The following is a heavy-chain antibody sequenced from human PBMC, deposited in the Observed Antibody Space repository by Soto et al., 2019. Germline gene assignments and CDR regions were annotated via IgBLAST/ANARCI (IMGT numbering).Heavy chain of an antibody. CDR3: ARNSRAARDAFDI. J-gene: IGHJ3*02. V-gene: IGHV3-21*01. CDR2: ISSSSSYI. D-gene: IGHD2-21*01. Sequence: EVQLVESGGGLVKPGGSLRLSCAASGFTFSSYSMNWVRQAPGKGLEWVSSISSSSSYIYYADSVKGRFTISRDNAKKSLYLQMNSLRAEDTAVYYWARNSRAARDAFDIWGQGTLVTASS. CDR1: GFTFSSYS.